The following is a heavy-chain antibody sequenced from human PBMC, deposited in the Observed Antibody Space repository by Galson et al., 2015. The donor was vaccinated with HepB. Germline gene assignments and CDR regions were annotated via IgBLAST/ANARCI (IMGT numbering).Heavy chain of an antibody. CDR3: ARSLLSQYSSSGEVYYFDY. J-gene: IGHJ4*02. CDR1: GYSFTSYW. Sequence: QSGAEVKKPGESLKISCKGSGYSFTSYWIGWVRQMPGKGLEWMGIIYPGDSDTRYSPSFQGQVTIPADKSISTAYLQWSSLKASDTAMYYCARSLLSQYSSSGEVYYFDYWGQGTLVTVSS. V-gene: IGHV5-51*03. D-gene: IGHD6-6*01. CDR2: IYPGDSDT.